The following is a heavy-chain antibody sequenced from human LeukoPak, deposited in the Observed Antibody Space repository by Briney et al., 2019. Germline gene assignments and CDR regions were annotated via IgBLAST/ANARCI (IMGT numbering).Heavy chain of an antibody. CDR2: ISRSSSHI. Sequence: PGGSLRLSCAASGFTFSSYSMIWVRQAPGKGLEWVSSISRSSSHIYYADSVKGRFTISRDNAKNSLFLQMSSLRAEDTAVYYCARVRSGSLDYWGQGTLVTVSS. J-gene: IGHJ4*02. CDR1: GFTFSSYS. D-gene: IGHD1-26*01. CDR3: ARVRSGSLDY. V-gene: IGHV3-21*01.